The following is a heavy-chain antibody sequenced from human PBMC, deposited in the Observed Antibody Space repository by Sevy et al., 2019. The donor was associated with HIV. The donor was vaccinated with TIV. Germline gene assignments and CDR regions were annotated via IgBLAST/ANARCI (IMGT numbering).Heavy chain of an antibody. CDR2: IYYNGNT. V-gene: IGHV4-59*08. CDR3: AGENAWGRGYS. CDR1: GGSITSLY. D-gene: IGHD1-26*01. Sequence: SETLSLTCTVSGGSITSLYWGWIRQPPGKGLERIANIYYNGNTKYNPSLKSRVTISLDTSKNQFSLRLSSVTAADTAIDYCAGENAWGRGYSWGQGTLVTVSS. J-gene: IGHJ4*02.